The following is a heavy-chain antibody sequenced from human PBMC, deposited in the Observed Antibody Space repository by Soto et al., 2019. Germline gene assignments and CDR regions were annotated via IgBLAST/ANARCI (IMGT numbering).Heavy chain of an antibody. V-gene: IGHV4-39*01. CDR1: GGSISNSDYF. CDR3: ASQLESTTYFDY. CDR2: ISHTGSP. J-gene: IGHJ4*02. D-gene: IGHD1-1*01. Sequence: LQLQESGPGLVKPSETLSLTCTVSGGSISNSDYFWAWMRQPPGKGLEWVGTISHTGSPRYNPSLKSRVTISVDTSKIQFSLRLPSVPAADTAVFYCASQLESTTYFDYWGRGTLVTVSS.